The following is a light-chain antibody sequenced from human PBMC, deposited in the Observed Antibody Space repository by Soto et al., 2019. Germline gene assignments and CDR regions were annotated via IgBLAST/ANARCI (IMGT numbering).Light chain of an antibody. Sequence: DIPLTQSPSFLSASVGDRVTITCRTSQDISSYLAWYQRKPGKAPQLLISAASTLQSGVPSRFSGSGSGTEFTLTISSLQPEDFATYYCQQLKSYPLSFGGGTKVEI. CDR2: AAS. CDR1: QDISSY. V-gene: IGKV1-9*01. J-gene: IGKJ4*01. CDR3: QQLKSYPLS.